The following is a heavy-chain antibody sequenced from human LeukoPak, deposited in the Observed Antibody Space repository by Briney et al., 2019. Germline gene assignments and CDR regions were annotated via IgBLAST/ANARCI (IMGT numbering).Heavy chain of an antibody. D-gene: IGHD4-17*01. CDR3: ARDRGVTTDLDY. Sequence: ASVKVSCKASGYTFTDYYMHWVRQAPGQGLEWMGWINPNSGGTNYAQKFQGRVTMTRDTPISTAYMELSSLRSDDTAVYYCARDRGVTTDLDYWGQGTLVTVSS. J-gene: IGHJ4*02. CDR2: INPNSGGT. CDR1: GYTFTDYY. V-gene: IGHV1-2*02.